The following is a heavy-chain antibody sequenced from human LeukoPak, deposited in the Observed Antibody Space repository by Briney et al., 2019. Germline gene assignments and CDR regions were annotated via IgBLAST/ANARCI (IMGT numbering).Heavy chain of an antibody. CDR2: IYDSGST. CDR1: GGSIRSSYYY. Sequence: SETLSLTCTVSGGSIRSSYYYWGWIRQPPGKGLEWIGSIYDSGSTYYNPSLKSRVTISVDTSKNQFALRLSSVTAADTAVYYCASLPTVNTFDRWGQGTLVTVSS. D-gene: IGHD4-17*01. J-gene: IGHJ4*02. V-gene: IGHV4-39*06. CDR3: ASLPTVNTFDR.